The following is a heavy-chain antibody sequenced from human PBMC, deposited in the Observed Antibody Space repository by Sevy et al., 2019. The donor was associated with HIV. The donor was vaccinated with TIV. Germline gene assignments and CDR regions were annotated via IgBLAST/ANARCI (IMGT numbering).Heavy chain of an antibody. CDR2: IGTAADP. J-gene: IGHJ4*02. CDR1: GFTFSSYD. V-gene: IGHV3-13*05. CDR3: ARGGPRGNYTKGDFDY. Sequence: GGSLRLSCAASGFTFSSYDMHWVRQSTGKGLEWVSSIGTAADPFYPASVRGRFIISRENAENSLYLQMNSLSAKDTAEYYCARGGPRGNYTKGDFDYWGQGTLVTVSS. D-gene: IGHD1-7*01.